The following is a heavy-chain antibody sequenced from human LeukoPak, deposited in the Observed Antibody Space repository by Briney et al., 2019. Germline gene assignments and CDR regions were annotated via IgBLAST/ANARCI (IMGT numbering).Heavy chain of an antibody. CDR3: ARDPDTAMDGDY. CDR1: GDSIGSTTYY. J-gene: IGHJ4*02. V-gene: IGHV4-39*07. Sequence: SETLSLTCTVSGDSIGSTTYYWGWIRQPPGKGLEWIGTVTSSGATYYKTSLKSRVTISVDTSTNQFSLKLSSVTAADTAVYYCARDPDTAMDGDYWGQGTLVTVSS. D-gene: IGHD5-18*01. CDR2: VTSSGAT.